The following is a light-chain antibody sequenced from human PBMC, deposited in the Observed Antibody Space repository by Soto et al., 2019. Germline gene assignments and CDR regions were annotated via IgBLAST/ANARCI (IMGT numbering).Light chain of an antibody. Sequence: QSALTQPPSVSGSPGQSVTISCTGTSSDVGDYDYVSWYLQHPGTAPKLLISDVSRRHSVVPDRFSGSKSGNTASLTISGLQVDDEGDYYCCSYAGTSTYVFGTGTKVTVL. CDR1: SSDVGDYDY. J-gene: IGLJ1*01. V-gene: IGLV2-11*01. CDR2: DVS. CDR3: CSYAGTSTYV.